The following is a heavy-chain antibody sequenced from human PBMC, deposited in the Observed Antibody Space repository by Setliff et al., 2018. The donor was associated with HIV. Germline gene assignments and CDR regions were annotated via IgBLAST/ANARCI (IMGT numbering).Heavy chain of an antibody. D-gene: IGHD6-13*01. CDR1: DDSISTYY. V-gene: IGHV4-4*09. CDR2: IYSSGYT. J-gene: IGHJ4*02. CDR3: ARMQQLPTLSHDH. Sequence: SETLSLTCTVSDDSISTYYWSWIRQPPGKGLEWIGYIYSSGYTNYNPSLKSRVTISVDTSKNEVSLRVTSVIAADTAVYFCARMQQLPTLSHDHWGQGTLVTVSS.